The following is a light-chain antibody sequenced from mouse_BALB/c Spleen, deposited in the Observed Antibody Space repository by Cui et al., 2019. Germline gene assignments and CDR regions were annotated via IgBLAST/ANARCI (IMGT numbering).Light chain of an antibody. CDR3: QQGQSYPRT. V-gene: IGKV10-94*01. Sequence: DIQMNQSPSSLSASLGDTITITCHASQNINVWLSWYQQKPGNIPKLLIYKASSLHTGVPARFSGSGSGTGFTLTISSLQPEDIATYYCQQGQSYPRTFGGGTKLEI. CDR1: QNINVW. CDR2: KAS. J-gene: IGKJ1*01.